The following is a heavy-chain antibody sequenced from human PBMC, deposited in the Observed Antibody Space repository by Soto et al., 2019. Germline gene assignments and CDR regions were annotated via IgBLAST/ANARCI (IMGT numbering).Heavy chain of an antibody. CDR1: GYTFTDYY. V-gene: IGHV1-2*02. CDR3: ARGDVLYYFDY. CDR2: INPNSGDT. J-gene: IGHJ4*02. Sequence: QVQLVQSGAEVKKPGASVQVSCKASGYTFTDYYMHWVRQAPGQGLEWMAWINPNSGDTNYAKKFQGRITMTRDTSISTAYMELSRLTSDDTAVYYCARGDVLYYFDYWGQGTLVTVSS.